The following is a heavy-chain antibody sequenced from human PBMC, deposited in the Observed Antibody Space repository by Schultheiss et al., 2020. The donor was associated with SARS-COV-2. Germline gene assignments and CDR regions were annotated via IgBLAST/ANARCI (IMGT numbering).Heavy chain of an antibody. V-gene: IGHV4-61*01. CDR3: ARGERRWELLAVFDY. CDR2: IHNSGST. D-gene: IGHD1-26*01. J-gene: IGHJ4*02. Sequence: SETLSLTCTVSGGSVGSGSYYWSWIRQPPGKGLEWIGYIHNSGSTNYNPSLKSRVTISVDTSKNQFSLKLSSVTAADTAVYYCARGERRWELLAVFDYWGQGTLVTVSS. CDR1: GGSVGSGSYY.